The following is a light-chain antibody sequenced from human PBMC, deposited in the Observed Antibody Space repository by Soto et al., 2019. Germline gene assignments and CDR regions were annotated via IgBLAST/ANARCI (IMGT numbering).Light chain of an antibody. J-gene: IGKJ1*01. CDR3: QQYNDYSWT. CDR1: QSISAW. CDR2: KAS. V-gene: IGKV1-5*03. Sequence: DIQMTQSPSTLSASVGDRVSINCRASQSISAWLAWYQQKPGKAPRLLIYKASTSEIGVPSRFSGSGSGTEFTLTISSLQPDDVATYYCQQYNDYSWTFGQGTKVDIK.